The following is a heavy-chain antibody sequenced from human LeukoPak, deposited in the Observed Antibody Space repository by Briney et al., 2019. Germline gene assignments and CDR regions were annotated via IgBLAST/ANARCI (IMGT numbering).Heavy chain of an antibody. CDR2: ISSSSSTI. D-gene: IGHD6-13*01. Sequence: GGSLRLSCAASGFTFSSYSMNWVRQAPGKGLEWVSYISSSSSTIYYADSVKGRFTISRDNAKNSLYLQMNSLRAEDTAVYYCARSIIAAAGTEEWFDPWGQGTLVTVSS. V-gene: IGHV3-48*04. J-gene: IGHJ5*02. CDR3: ARSIIAAAGTEEWFDP. CDR1: GFTFSSYS.